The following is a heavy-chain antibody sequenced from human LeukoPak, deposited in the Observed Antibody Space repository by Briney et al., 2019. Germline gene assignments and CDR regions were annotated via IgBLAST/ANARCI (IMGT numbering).Heavy chain of an antibody. CDR3: ARASVEFGSRSYYEYAFDI. J-gene: IGHJ3*02. D-gene: IGHD1-26*01. CDR1: GGSISSSSYY. CDR2: IYYSGST. Sequence: SETLSLTCTVSGGSISSSSYYWGWIRQPPGKGLEWIGSIYYSGSTYYNPSLKSRVTMSVDTSKNQFSLKLSSVSAADTAVYYCARASVEFGSRSYYEYAFDIWGQGTMVTVSS. V-gene: IGHV4-39*01.